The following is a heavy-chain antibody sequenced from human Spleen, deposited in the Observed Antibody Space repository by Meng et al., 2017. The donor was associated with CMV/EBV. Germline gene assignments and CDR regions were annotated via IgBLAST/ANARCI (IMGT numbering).Heavy chain of an antibody. D-gene: IGHD3-10*01. V-gene: IGHV3-7*01. CDR2: IKQDGSEK. J-gene: IGHJ4*02. CDR1: GFTFSSYW. CDR3: ARAGSDLWFGELLGVDD. Sequence: GEFLKISCAASGFTFSSYWMSWVRQVPGKGLGWVANIKQDGSEKYQADSVKGRCITSRENAKNTLYLQMNSLVAEETAIYYGARAGSDLWFGELLGVDDWGRGTLVTFSS.